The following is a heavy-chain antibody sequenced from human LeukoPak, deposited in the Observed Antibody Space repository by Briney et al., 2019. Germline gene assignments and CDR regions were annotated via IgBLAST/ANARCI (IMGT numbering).Heavy chain of an antibody. CDR1: GYTFTSYY. CDR2: INPSGGST. Sequence: ASVKVSCKASGYTFTSYYMHWVRQAPGQGLEWMGIINPSGGSTSYAQKFQGRVTMTRDTSTSTVYMEPSSLRSEDTAVYYCARAIAVAGTKTYYFDYWGQGTLVTVSS. J-gene: IGHJ4*02. V-gene: IGHV1-46*01. D-gene: IGHD6-19*01. CDR3: ARAIAVAGTKTYYFDY.